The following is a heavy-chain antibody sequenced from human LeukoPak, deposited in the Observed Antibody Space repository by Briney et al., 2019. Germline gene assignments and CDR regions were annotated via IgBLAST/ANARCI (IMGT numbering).Heavy chain of an antibody. Sequence: GGSLRLSCAASGFTFSSYAMSWVRQAPGKGPEWVSAISGSGGSTYYADSVTGRFTISRDDTKNTLYLQMNSLRAEDTAVYYCATRGVVVVPSAKRRAEYFQHWGQGTLVTVSS. V-gene: IGHV3-23*01. CDR3: ATRGVVVVPSAKRRAEYFQH. CDR2: ISGSGGST. CDR1: GFTFSSYA. D-gene: IGHD2-2*01. J-gene: IGHJ1*01.